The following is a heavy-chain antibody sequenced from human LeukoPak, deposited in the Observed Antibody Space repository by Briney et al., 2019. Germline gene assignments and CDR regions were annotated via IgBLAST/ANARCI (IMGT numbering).Heavy chain of an antibody. CDR2: ISAYNGNT. V-gene: IGHV1-18*01. J-gene: IGHJ4*02. CDR3: ARDVSGWYTFDY. Sequence: ASVKVSCKASGYTFTSYGIGWVRQAPGQGLEWMGWISAYNGNTNYAQKLQGRVTMTTDTSTSTAYMELRSLRSDDTAVYYCARDVSGWYTFDYWGQGTLVTVSS. CDR1: GYTFTSYG. D-gene: IGHD6-19*01.